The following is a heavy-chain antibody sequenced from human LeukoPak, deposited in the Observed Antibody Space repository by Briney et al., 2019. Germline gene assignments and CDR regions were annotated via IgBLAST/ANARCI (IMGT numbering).Heavy chain of an antibody. J-gene: IGHJ4*02. Sequence: SVKVSCKASGGTFSSYAISWVRQAPGQGLEWMGGIIPIFGTANYAQKFQGRVTITADESTSTAYMELSSLRSEGTAVYYCAIIGCSSTSCPDYWGQGTLVTVSS. CDR2: IIPIFGTA. V-gene: IGHV1-69*13. CDR1: GGTFSSYA. CDR3: AIIGCSSTSCPDY. D-gene: IGHD2-2*01.